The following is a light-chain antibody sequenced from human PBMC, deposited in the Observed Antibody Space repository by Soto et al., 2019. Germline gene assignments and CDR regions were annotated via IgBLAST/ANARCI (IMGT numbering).Light chain of an antibody. CDR2: GAS. Sequence: EVVMTQSPATLSVSPGERVTLSCRASQSINAHLAWYQQKPGQAPRLLIHGASTRATGIPARFSGSGFGTECVLTIRTRQSADFAVYYCQQYNTWLWTFGQGTKVEIQ. CDR1: QSINAH. CDR3: QQYNTWLWT. V-gene: IGKV3-15*01. J-gene: IGKJ1*01.